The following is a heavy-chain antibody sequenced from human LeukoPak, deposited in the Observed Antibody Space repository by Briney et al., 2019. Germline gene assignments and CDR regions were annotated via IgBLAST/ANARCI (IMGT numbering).Heavy chain of an antibody. CDR1: GGSISRYY. J-gene: IGHJ4*02. CDR3: ASYRLGCSSTSCLEYFDY. D-gene: IGHD2-2*01. V-gene: IGHV4-59*08. Sequence: PSETLSLTCTVSGGSISRYYGSWIRQPPGKGLEWIGYIYYSGSTSYNPSLKRRVTISVDTSKHQLSLKLSSVTAADPAVYYRASYRLGCSSTSCLEYFDYWGQGTLVTVSS. CDR2: IYYSGST.